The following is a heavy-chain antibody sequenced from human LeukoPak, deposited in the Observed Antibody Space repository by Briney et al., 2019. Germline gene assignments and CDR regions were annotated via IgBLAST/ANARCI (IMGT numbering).Heavy chain of an antibody. J-gene: IGHJ5*02. CDR2: GNHNGGT. Sequence: PSETLSLTCAVYGGSFNGYYWSWIRQPPGKGLEWIGEGNHNGGTKYNPSLKSRVTMSVDTSKNQFSLKLSSVTAADTAVYYCASEDGSGDWFDPWGQGTLVTVSS. D-gene: IGHD6-19*01. CDR3: ASEDGSGDWFDP. CDR1: GGSFNGYY. V-gene: IGHV4-34*01.